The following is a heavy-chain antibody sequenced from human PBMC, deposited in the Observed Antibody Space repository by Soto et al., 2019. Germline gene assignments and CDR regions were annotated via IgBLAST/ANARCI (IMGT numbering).Heavy chain of an antibody. J-gene: IGHJ6*02. CDR1: GGSISSSNW. V-gene: IGHV4-4*02. Sequence: QVQLQESGPGLVKPSGTLSLTCAVSGGSISSSNWWSWVRQPPGKGLEWIGEIYHSGSTNYNPSLKSRVTISVVKSKNQFSLKLSSVTAADTAVYYCARSPDSSGYYPRWYYYGMDVWGQGTTVTVSS. CDR2: IYHSGST. D-gene: IGHD3-22*01. CDR3: ARSPDSSGYYPRWYYYGMDV.